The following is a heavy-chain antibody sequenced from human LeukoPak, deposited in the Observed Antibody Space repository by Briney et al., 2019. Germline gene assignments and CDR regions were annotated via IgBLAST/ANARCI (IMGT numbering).Heavy chain of an antibody. CDR2: ISWNSGSI. J-gene: IGHJ4*02. Sequence: QPGGSLRLSCAASGFTFSSYAMSWVRQAPGKGLEWVSGISWNSGSIGYADSVKGRFTISRDNAKNSLYLQMNSLRAEDTALYYCAKDTQWGMAGTYPQGFDYWGQGTLVTVSS. CDR3: AKDTQWGMAGTYPQGFDY. CDR1: GFTFSSYA. V-gene: IGHV3-9*01. D-gene: IGHD6-19*01.